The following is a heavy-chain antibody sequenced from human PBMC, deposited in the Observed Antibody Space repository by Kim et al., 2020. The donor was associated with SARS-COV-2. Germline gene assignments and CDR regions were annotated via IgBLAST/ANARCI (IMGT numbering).Heavy chain of an antibody. D-gene: IGHD6-6*01. CDR2: IYYSGST. CDR1: GGSISSSSYY. Sequence: SETLSLTCTVSGGSISSSSYYWGWIRQPPGKGLEWLGSIYYSGSTYYNPSLKSRVTISVDTSKNQFSLKLSSVTAADTAVYYCARWQLVRGRCFDYWGQG. J-gene: IGHJ4*02. V-gene: IGHV4-39*01. CDR3: ARWQLVRGRCFDY.